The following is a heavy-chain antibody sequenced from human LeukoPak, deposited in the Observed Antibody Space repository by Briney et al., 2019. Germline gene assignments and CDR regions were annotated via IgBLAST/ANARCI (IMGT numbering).Heavy chain of an antibody. J-gene: IGHJ6*02. CDR2: GNQDESEK. CDR3: AKSLNYGDYGRSYYYYGMDV. CDR1: GFTFSNYW. Sequence: GGSLRLSCAASGFTFSNYWMDWVRQAPGKGLEWVSNGNQDESEKNYVDSVKGRFTISRDNAKSSLHLQMNSLRAEDTAVYYCAKSLNYGDYGRSYYYYGMDVWGQGTTVTVSS. D-gene: IGHD4-17*01. V-gene: IGHV3-7*01.